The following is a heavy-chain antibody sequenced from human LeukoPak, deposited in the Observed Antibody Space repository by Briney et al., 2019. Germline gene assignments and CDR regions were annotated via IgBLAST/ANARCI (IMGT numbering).Heavy chain of an antibody. Sequence: GTSVKVSCKASGFTFTSSAMQWVRQARGQRLEWIGWIVVSSGNTNYAQKFQERVTITRDMSTSTAYMELSSLRSEDTAVYYCAAVPLRLGELSLYHPFDYWGQGTLVTVSS. CDR2: IVVSSGNT. J-gene: IGHJ4*02. V-gene: IGHV1-58*02. CDR1: GFTFTSSA. D-gene: IGHD3-16*02. CDR3: AAVPLRLGELSLYHPFDY.